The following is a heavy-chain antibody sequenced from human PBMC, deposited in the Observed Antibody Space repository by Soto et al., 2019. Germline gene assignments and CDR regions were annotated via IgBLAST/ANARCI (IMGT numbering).Heavy chain of an antibody. J-gene: IGHJ4*02. Sequence: EVQLVESGGGLVKPGGSLRLSCAASGFTFSSYSMNWVRQAPAKGLEWVSSISSSSSYIYYADSLNGRFTISRDNAKNSLYLQMNIRRAEDTAVYCCARHPRDSIGYWYYFDYWGQGTLVTVSS. CDR3: ARHPRDSIGYWYYFDY. CDR2: ISSSSSYI. CDR1: GFTFSSYS. D-gene: IGHD3-22*01. V-gene: IGHV3-21*01.